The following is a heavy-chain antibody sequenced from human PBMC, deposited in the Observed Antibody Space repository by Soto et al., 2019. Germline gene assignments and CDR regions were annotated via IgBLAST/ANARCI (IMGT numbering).Heavy chain of an antibody. Sequence: QVHLVQSGAEVKEQGASVKVSCKASGYSFTDYYMHWLRQAPGQGLEWLGWIHTKTGGTKYAQRVQRRVTTTGDKSINTACMELSSLTSHDKAVYYCARVGPTAWFEPWGQGPVVAVSS. J-gene: IGHJ5*02. V-gene: IGHV1-2*02. CDR1: GYSFTDYY. CDR2: IHTKTGGT. CDR3: ARVGPTAWFEP.